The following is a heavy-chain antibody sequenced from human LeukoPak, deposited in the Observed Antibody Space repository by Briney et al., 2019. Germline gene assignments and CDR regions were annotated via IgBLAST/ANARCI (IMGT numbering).Heavy chain of an antibody. Sequence: ASVKVSCKASGGTFSSYAISWVRQAPGQGLEWMGGIIPIFGTADYAQKFQGRVTITADESTSTAYMELSSLRSEDTAVYYCARRNGYSSGWLDYWGQGTLVTVSS. D-gene: IGHD6-19*01. J-gene: IGHJ4*02. CDR3: ARRNGYSSGWLDY. V-gene: IGHV1-69*13. CDR2: IIPIFGTA. CDR1: GGTFSSYA.